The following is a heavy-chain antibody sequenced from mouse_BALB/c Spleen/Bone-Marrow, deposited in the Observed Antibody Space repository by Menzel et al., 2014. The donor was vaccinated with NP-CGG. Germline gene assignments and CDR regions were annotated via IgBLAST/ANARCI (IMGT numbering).Heavy chain of an antibody. CDR1: GFTFSSYT. Sequence: EVMLVESGGGLVQPGGSLKLSCAASGFTFSSYTMSWVRQTPEKRLEWVAYISNGGGSTYYPDTVKGRFTISRDNAKNSLYLQMSSLKSEDTTMYYCARHKYRPYYAMDYWGQGTSVTVSS. J-gene: IGHJ4*01. V-gene: IGHV5-12-2*01. D-gene: IGHD2-14*01. CDR3: ARHKYRPYYAMDY. CDR2: ISNGGGST.